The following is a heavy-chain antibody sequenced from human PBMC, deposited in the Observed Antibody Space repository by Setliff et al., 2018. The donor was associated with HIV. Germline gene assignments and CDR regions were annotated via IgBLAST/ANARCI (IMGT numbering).Heavy chain of an antibody. V-gene: IGHV4-59*08. Sequence: PSETLSLTCTVSGDLINNHSWNWIRQSPEKGLEWLGNIHYSGTSNYNSSLKSRIVISLDTSKKQFSLHFYSVTAADTAVYYCARSRIRGYYDTSPAMAFDIWGQGTMVTVSS. CDR1: GDLINNHS. D-gene: IGHD3-22*01. CDR2: IHYSGTS. J-gene: IGHJ3*02. CDR3: ARSRIRGYYDTSPAMAFDI.